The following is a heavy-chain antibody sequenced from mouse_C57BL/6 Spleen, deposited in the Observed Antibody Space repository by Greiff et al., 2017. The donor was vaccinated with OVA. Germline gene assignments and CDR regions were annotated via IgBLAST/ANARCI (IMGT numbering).Heavy chain of an antibody. Sequence: QVQLQHSGAELARPGASVKLSCKASGYTFTSYGISWVKQRTGQGLEWIGEIYPRSGNTYYNEKFKGKATLTADKSSSTAYMELRSLTSEDSAVYFCASPFYDYDKAPFAYWGQGTLVTVSA. CDR2: IYPRSGNT. CDR3: ASPFYDYDKAPFAY. V-gene: IGHV1-81*01. D-gene: IGHD2-4*01. J-gene: IGHJ3*01. CDR1: GYTFTSYG.